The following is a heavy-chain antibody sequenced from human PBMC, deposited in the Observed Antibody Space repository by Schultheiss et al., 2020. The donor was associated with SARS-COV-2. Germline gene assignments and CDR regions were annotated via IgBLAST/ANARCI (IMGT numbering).Heavy chain of an antibody. J-gene: IGHJ4*02. CDR2: VTSNNGTT. Sequence: GGSLRLSCVGSGFTFSRHWMGWVRQTPGMRLEWVSAVTSNNGTTYYADSVKGRFTISRDNSKNTLYLQMNSLRAEDTAVYYCARAFIIGNYVDYFDTWGQGTLVTVSS. D-gene: IGHD1-7*01. CDR3: ARAFIIGNYVDYFDT. CDR1: GFTFSRHW. V-gene: IGHV3-23*01.